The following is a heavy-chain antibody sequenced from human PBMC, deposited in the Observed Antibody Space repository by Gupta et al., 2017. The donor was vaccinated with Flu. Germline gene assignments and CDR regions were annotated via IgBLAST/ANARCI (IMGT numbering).Heavy chain of an antibody. Sequence: QVQLQESRPGLVTPSQTLSLTCAVYCGSISSGSYYGSWLLQPAGKGLEWMGRIYSSGSTNYNPSLKRRVTISVDTSKNQVSLKLSSVTAADTAVYYCARAQYCIGGSCYSWGWFDPWGQGTPVTVSS. J-gene: IGHJ5*02. V-gene: IGHV4-61*02. D-gene: IGHD2-15*01. CDR2: IYSSGST. CDR1: CGSISSGSYY. CDR3: ARAQYCIGGSCYSWGWFDP.